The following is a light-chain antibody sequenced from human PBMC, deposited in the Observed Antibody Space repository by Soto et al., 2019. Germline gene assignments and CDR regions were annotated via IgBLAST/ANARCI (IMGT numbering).Light chain of an antibody. CDR1: QSVSSY. J-gene: IGKJ2*01. Sequence: EIVLTQSPATLSLSPGERATISCRASQSVSSYSAWYQQKPGQAPRLLIYDTSNRATGIPARFSGSGSGTDFTLTISGLEPEDFAVYYCQQRSNWQYSFGLGTRLEIK. CDR2: DTS. V-gene: IGKV3-11*01. CDR3: QQRSNWQYS.